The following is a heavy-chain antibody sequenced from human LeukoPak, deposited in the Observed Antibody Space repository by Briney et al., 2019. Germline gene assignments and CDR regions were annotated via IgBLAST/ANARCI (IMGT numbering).Heavy chain of an antibody. J-gene: IGHJ4*02. D-gene: IGHD4-17*01. V-gene: IGHV4-31*03. CDR3: ARDDDYGDYPLGY. Sequence: SQTLSLTCTVSGGSISSGDYYWSWIRQHPGKGLEWIGYICYSGSTYYNPFLKSRVTISVDTSKNQFSLKLSSVTAADTAVYYCARDDDYGDYPLGYWGQGTLVTVSS. CDR1: GGSISSGDYY. CDR2: ICYSGST.